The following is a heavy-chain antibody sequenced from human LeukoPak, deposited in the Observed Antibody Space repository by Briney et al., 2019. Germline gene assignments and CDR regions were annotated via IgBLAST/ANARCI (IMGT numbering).Heavy chain of an antibody. Sequence: SETLSLTCTVSGASIGLYYWSWIRQPAGKGLEWIGRIYTSGTSNYSPSLKSRVTMSLNLSKNQLSLKLNSVTAADTAVYYCARDRAVPHYYYGMDVWGQGTTVTVSS. CDR3: ARDRAVPHYYYGMDV. CDR1: GASIGLYY. CDR2: IYTSGTS. D-gene: IGHD6-19*01. J-gene: IGHJ6*02. V-gene: IGHV4-4*07.